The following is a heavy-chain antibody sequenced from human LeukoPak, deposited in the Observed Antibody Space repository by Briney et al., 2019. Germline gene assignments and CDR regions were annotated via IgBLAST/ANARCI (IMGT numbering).Heavy chain of an antibody. CDR2: IYHSGST. Sequence: PSETLSLTCAVSGGSISSGGYSWSWIRQPPGKGLEWIGYIYHSGSTYYNPSLKSRVTISVDRSKNQFSLKLSSVTAADTAVYYCARDRDCSSTSCPNYYGMDVWGQGTTVTVSS. CDR3: ARDRDCSSTSCPNYYGMDV. D-gene: IGHD2-2*01. J-gene: IGHJ6*02. V-gene: IGHV4-30-2*01. CDR1: GGSISSGGYS.